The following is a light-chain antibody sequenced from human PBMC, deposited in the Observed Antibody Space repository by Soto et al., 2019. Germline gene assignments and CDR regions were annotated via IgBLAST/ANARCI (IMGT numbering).Light chain of an antibody. V-gene: IGKV1-39*01. CDR1: ETISTF. Sequence: DIQMTQSPSSLSASVGDRVTMTCRASETISTFLNWYQHKPGKAPKLLIYAASRLQSGVPSRFSGSGSGTDFTITINGLQPEDLASYYCQQSYSTSPITFGQGTRREI. CDR3: QQSYSTSPIT. J-gene: IGKJ5*01. CDR2: AAS.